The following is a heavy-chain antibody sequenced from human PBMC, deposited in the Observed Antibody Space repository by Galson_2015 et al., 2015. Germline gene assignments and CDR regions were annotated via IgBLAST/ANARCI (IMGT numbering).Heavy chain of an antibody. CDR1: GFSLSTSGVG. Sequence: PALVNPTQPLKLTCTFPGFSLSTSGVGVGWSRQPPGKALEWLALIYWNGDKGYSPSLKSRITITRDTSKNQVVLTITNMDPVDTATYYCAHSDVEYYYVWGTYRPSNWFDPWGQGTLVTVSS. V-gene: IGHV2-5*01. CDR2: IYWNGDK. D-gene: IGHD3-16*02. J-gene: IGHJ5*02. CDR3: AHSDVEYYYVWGTYRPSNWFDP.